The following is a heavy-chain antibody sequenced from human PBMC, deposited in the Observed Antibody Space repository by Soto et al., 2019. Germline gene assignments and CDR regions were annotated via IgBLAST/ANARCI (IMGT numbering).Heavy chain of an antibody. V-gene: IGHV1-8*01. D-gene: IGHD6-19*01. J-gene: IGHJ6*03. CDR2: MNPNSGNT. Sequence: ASVKVSCKASGYTFTSYDINWVRQATGQGLEWMGWMNPNSGNTGYAQKFQGRVTMTRNTSISTAYMELSSLRSEDTAVYYCARLGWGSRGNYYYYYMDVWGKGTTVTVSS. CDR1: GYTFTSYD. CDR3: ARLGWGSRGNYYYYYMDV.